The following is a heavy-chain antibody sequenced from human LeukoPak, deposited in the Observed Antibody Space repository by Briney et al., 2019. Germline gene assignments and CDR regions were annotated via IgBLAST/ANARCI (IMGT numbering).Heavy chain of an antibody. CDR2: IYTNGST. CDR1: GGSISSGSYY. J-gene: IGHJ6*03. V-gene: IGHV4-61*02. Sequence: TSQTLSLTYTVSGGSISSGSYYWSWIRQPAGKGLEWIGRIYTNGSTNYNPSLKSRVTISVDTSKNQFSLKLSSVTAADTAVYYCARAGYYYYYMDVWGKGTTVTVSS. CDR3: ARAGYYYYYMDV.